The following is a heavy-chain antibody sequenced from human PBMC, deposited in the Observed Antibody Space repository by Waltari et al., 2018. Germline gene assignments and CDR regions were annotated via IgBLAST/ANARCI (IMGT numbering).Heavy chain of an antibody. CDR2: IYYSGST. J-gene: IGHJ4*02. Sequence: QVQLQESGPGLVKPSETLSLTCTVSAGSICSYYCSWIRQPPGKGLEWIGYIYYSGSTNYNPSLKSRVTISVDTSKNQFSLKLSSVTAADTAVYYCASRVWGCGGDCSDGDYWGQGTLVTVSS. D-gene: IGHD2-21*02. V-gene: IGHV4-59*01. CDR3: ASRVWGCGGDCSDGDY. CDR1: AGSICSYY.